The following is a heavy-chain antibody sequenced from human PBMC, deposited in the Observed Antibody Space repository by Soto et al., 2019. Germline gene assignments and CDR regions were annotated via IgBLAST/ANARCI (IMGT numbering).Heavy chain of an antibody. J-gene: IGHJ4*02. CDR3: ARVGVGHYEFDY. V-gene: IGHV3-74*01. CDR2: IKTDGSST. CDR1: GFTFSSYW. Sequence: EVQLVESGGALVQPGGSLRLSCAASGFTFSSYWMHWVRQAPGEGLVWVSRIKTDGSSTSYADSVKGRLTISRDNAKNTMYLQMNSLRAEDTAVYYCARVGVGHYEFDYWGQETLVTVSS. D-gene: IGHD3-16*01.